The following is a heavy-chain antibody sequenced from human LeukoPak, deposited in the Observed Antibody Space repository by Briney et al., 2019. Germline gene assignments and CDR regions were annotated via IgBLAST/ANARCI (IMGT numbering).Heavy chain of an antibody. CDR2: IWFDKNQ. CDR3: ARGRHCVNGVCHSPPGMDV. CDR1: GFILNDYG. J-gene: IGHJ6*02. V-gene: IGHV3-33*01. Sequence: GGSLRLSCAASGFILNDYGMHWVRQAPGKGLEWVADIWFDKNQHFADSVKGRFAISRDNSKNTVYLQINSLRAEDTAVYYCARGRHCVNGVCHSPPGMDVWGQGTTVTVSS. D-gene: IGHD2-8*01.